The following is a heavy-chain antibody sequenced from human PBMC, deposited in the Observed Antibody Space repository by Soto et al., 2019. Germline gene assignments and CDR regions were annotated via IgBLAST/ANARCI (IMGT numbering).Heavy chain of an antibody. CDR3: ARGSAVKNYYDGMDV. V-gene: IGHV1-69*02. J-gene: IGHJ6*02. Sequence: QVQLVQSGAEVKKPGSSVKVSCKASGGTFSSYTISWVRQAPGQGLEWMGRIIPILGIANYAQKFQGRVTITADKSTSTAYMELSSLRSEDTAVYYCARGSAVKNYYDGMDVWGQGTTVTVSS. D-gene: IGHD1-26*01. CDR2: IIPILGIA. CDR1: GGTFSSYT.